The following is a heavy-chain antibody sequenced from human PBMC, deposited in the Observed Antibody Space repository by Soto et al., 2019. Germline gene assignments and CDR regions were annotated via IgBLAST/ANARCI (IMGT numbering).Heavy chain of an antibody. CDR2: FDPEDGET. CDR3: TKFGREGYCTGGSCFD. CDR1: GYTLTELS. V-gene: IGHV1-24*01. Sequence: VKVSCKVSGYTLTELSIHWVRQAPGKGLEWMGGFDPEDGETIYAQKFQGRVTMTEDTSTDTAYMELSGLRFDDTAVYYCTKFGREGYCTGGSCFDWGQGTLVTVSS. D-gene: IGHD2-15*01. J-gene: IGHJ4*02.